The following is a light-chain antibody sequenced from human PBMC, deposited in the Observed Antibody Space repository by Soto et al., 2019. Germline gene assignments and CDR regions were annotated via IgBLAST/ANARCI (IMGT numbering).Light chain of an antibody. CDR3: QHYNSYSEA. CDR2: KAS. J-gene: IGKJ1*01. Sequence: DIQKTQSPSTPSGNVGDRVTITCRASQTISSWLAWYQQKPGKAPKLLIYKASTLKSGVPSRFSGSGSGTEFTLTISSLQPDDFATYYCQHYNSYSEAFGQGTKVDIK. CDR1: QTISSW. V-gene: IGKV1-5*03.